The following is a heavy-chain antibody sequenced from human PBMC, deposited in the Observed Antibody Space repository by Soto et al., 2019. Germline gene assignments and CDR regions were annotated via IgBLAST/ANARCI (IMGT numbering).Heavy chain of an antibody. CDR1: GGSIRSYY. Sequence: SETLSLTCTVSGGSIRSYYWSWIRQPAGKGLEWIGRIYTSGSTNYNPSLKSRVTMSVDTSKNQFSLKLSSVTAADTAVYYCARDNITIFGVDYYYYGMDVWGQGTTVTVSS. V-gene: IGHV4-4*07. D-gene: IGHD3-3*01. J-gene: IGHJ6*02. CDR2: IYTSGST. CDR3: ARDNITIFGVDYYYYGMDV.